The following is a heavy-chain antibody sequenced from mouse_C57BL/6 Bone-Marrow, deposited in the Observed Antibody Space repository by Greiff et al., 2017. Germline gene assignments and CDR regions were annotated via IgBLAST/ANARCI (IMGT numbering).Heavy chain of an antibody. CDR2: FLPGSGST. CDR1: GYTFTGYW. J-gene: IGHJ4*01. Sequence: QVQLKQSGAELMKPGASVKLSCKATGYTFTGYWIEWVKQRPGHGLEWIGEFLPGSGSTNYTEKFKGKATFTADTSSNTAYMQLSSLTTEDSAIYYCARDEGDAMDYWGQGTSVTVSS. CDR3: ARDEGDAMDY. V-gene: IGHV1-9*01.